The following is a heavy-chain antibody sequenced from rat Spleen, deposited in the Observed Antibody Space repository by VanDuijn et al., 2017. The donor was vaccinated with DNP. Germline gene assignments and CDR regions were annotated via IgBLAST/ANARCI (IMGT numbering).Heavy chain of an antibody. CDR3: TTGPSGDY. CDR2: INPDGTNT. V-gene: IGHV5-58*01. CDR1: GFTFNTYW. Sequence: EVQLVESGGDLVQPGRSLNLSCVASGFTFNTYWMFWVRQAPGKGLEWVASINPDGTNTYYLDSVKGRFTISRDNAENTVYLQMDSLRSEDTATYYCTTGPSGDYWGQGVMVTVSS. J-gene: IGHJ2*01. D-gene: IGHD3-2*01.